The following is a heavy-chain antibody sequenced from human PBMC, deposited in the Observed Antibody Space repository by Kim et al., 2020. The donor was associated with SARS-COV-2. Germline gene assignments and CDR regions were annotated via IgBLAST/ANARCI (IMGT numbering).Heavy chain of an antibody. D-gene: IGHD5-12*01. Sequence: GGSLRLSCAASGFTFSSYAMSWVRQAPGKGLEWVSAISGSGGSTYYADSVKGRFTISRDNSKNTLYLQMNSLRAEDTAVYYCANLRIVATINWFDPWGQGTLVTVSS. CDR3: ANLRIVATINWFDP. CDR2: ISGSGGST. J-gene: IGHJ5*02. V-gene: IGHV3-23*01. CDR1: GFTFSSYA.